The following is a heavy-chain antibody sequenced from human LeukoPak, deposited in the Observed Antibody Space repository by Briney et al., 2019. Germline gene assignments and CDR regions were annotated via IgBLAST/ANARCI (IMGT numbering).Heavy chain of an antibody. V-gene: IGHV3-21*01. J-gene: IGHJ4*02. CDR3: ARDLAHSSGWDY. D-gene: IGHD6-19*01. CDR1: GFTFSSYS. CDR2: ISSSSSYI. Sequence: GGSLRLSCAASGFTFSSYSMNWVRQAPGKGLEWVSSISSSSSYIYYADSVKGRFTISRDNAKNSLYLQMNSLRAEDTAVYYCARDLAHSSGWDYWGQGTLVTVSS.